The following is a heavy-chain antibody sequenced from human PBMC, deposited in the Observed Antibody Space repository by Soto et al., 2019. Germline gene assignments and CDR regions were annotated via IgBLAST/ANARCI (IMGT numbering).Heavy chain of an antibody. Sequence: EVQLVESGGGLVQPGGSLRLSCAASGFTFSSYSMNWVRQAPGKGLEWVSYISSSSTIYYADSVKGRFTISRDNAKNSLYLQMNSLRDEDTAVYYCARDLTSGITSSQYGMDVWGQGTTVTVSS. D-gene: IGHD1-20*01. CDR1: GFTFSSYS. J-gene: IGHJ6*02. V-gene: IGHV3-48*02. CDR2: ISSSSTI. CDR3: ARDLTSGITSSQYGMDV.